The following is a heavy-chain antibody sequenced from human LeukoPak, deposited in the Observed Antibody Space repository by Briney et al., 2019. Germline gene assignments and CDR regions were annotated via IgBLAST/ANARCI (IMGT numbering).Heavy chain of an antibody. CDR3: ASQPPPSRWSAAGTSY. J-gene: IGHJ4*02. CDR2: ISSSGSTI. CDR1: GFTFSSYE. Sequence: PGGSLRLSCAASGFTFSSYEMNWVRQAPGKGLEWVSYISSSGSTIYYADSVEGRFTISRDNAKNSLYLQMNSLRAEDTAVYYCASQPPPSRWSAAGTSYWGQGTLVTVSS. V-gene: IGHV3-48*03. D-gene: IGHD6-13*01.